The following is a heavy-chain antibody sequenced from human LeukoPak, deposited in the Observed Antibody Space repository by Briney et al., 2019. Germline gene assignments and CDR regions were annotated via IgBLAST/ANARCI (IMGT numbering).Heavy chain of an antibody. CDR2: ISGSGGTI. D-gene: IGHD4-17*01. Sequence: GGTLRLSCAASGFNFSNYDMKWVRQAPGKGLEWCSSISGSGGTINYADSVKGRFTISRDNSKKLYLQMNSLRAEDTAVYYCARDQSNADYGDYGGDYFDYWGQGTLVTVSS. CDR1: GFNFSNYD. V-gene: IGHV3-23*01. CDR3: ARDQSNADYGDYGGDYFDY. J-gene: IGHJ4*02.